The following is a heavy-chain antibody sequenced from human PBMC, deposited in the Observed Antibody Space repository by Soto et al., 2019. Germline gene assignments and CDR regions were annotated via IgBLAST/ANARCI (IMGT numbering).Heavy chain of an antibody. CDR3: ARLGPYDSVSYSFRYNWFDP. CDR2: IVVGSGNT. CDR1: GFTFTSSA. Sequence: GASVKVSCKASGFTFTSSAMQWVRQARGQRLEWIGWIVVGSGNTNYAQKFQERVTITRDMSTSTAYMELSSLRSEDTSVYYCARLGPYDSVSYSFRYNWFDPWG. V-gene: IGHV1-58*02. J-gene: IGHJ5*02. D-gene: IGHD3-10*01.